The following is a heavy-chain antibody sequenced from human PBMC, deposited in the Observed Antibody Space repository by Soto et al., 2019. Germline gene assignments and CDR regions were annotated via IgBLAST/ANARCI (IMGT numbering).Heavy chain of an antibody. V-gene: IGHV4-59*01. CDR2: IYHSGST. Sequence: QVQLQESGPGLVKPSETLSLTCTVSGGSISSYYWSWIRQPPGKGLEWIGYIYHSGSTNYNPSLVSRVTISADTAKNQFSLKLSSVTAAETAVYYCAREVTYYGDYGTLGYWGQGTLVRVSS. J-gene: IGHJ4*02. CDR3: AREVTYYGDYGTLGY. D-gene: IGHD4-17*01. CDR1: GGSISSYY.